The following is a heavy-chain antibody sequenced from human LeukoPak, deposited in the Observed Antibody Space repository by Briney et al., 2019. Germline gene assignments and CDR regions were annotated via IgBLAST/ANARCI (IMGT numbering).Heavy chain of an antibody. Sequence: ASVKVSCKASGYTFTSYDINWVRQATGQGLEWMGWMNPNSGNTGYAQKFQGRVTITRNTSISTAYMELRSLRSDDTAVYYCARSVTGGYYMEPVDYWGQGTLVTVSS. V-gene: IGHV1-8*03. CDR2: MNPNSGNT. CDR1: GYTFTSYD. D-gene: IGHD3-3*01. J-gene: IGHJ4*02. CDR3: ARSVTGGYYMEPVDY.